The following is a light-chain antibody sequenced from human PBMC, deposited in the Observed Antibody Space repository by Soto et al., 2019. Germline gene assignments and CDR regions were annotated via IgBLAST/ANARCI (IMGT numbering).Light chain of an antibody. Sequence: EIVLTQSPATLSLSPGERATLSCRASQSVSSYLAWYQQKPGQAPRLLIYDASTSATGIPARFSGSGSATDFTLTISSLDPEEFAVYYCQQRSNWPLTFGPGTKVDSK. V-gene: IGKV3-11*01. CDR3: QQRSNWPLT. CDR1: QSVSSY. J-gene: IGKJ3*01. CDR2: DAS.